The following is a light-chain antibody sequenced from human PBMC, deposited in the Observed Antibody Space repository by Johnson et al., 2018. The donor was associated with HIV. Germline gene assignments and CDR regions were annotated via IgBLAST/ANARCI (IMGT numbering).Light chain of an antibody. J-gene: IGLJ1*01. CDR2: EKN. CDR3: GAWDSSLSAHFV. CDR1: SSNIGNNY. V-gene: IGLV1-51*02. Sequence: QPVLTQPPSVSAAPGQKVTISCSGSSSNIGNNYVSWYQQLPGTAPKLLIYEKNKRPSGIPDRFSASTSGTSATLVITGLQTGDEADYYCGAWDSSLSAHFVFGTGTKVTVL.